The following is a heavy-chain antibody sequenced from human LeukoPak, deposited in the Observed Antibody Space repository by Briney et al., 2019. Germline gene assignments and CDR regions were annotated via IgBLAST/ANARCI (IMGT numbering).Heavy chain of an antibody. D-gene: IGHD6-13*01. Sequence: SETLSLTCTVSGGSISSSNYYWGWIRRPPGKGLECIGSVYYSGNTYYNPSLKSRVTISVDTSKNQFSLKLSSVTAADTAVYYCARAVTSSSSWYKWVNWFDPWGQGTLVTVSS. J-gene: IGHJ5*02. CDR2: VYYSGNT. CDR3: ARAVTSSSSWYKWVNWFDP. V-gene: IGHV4-39*07. CDR1: GGSISSSNYY.